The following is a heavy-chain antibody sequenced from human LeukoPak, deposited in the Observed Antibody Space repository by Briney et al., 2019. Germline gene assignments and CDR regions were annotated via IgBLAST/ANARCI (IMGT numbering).Heavy chain of an antibody. Sequence: GGSLRLSCAASGFTFSSYGMHWVRQAPGKGLGWVAFIRYDGSNKYYADSVKGRFTISRDNSKNTLYLQMNSLRAEDTAVYYCAKERYGDYGSYDYWGQGTLVTVSS. CDR1: GFTFSSYG. CDR2: IRYDGSNK. CDR3: AKERYGDYGSYDY. D-gene: IGHD4-17*01. V-gene: IGHV3-30*02. J-gene: IGHJ4*02.